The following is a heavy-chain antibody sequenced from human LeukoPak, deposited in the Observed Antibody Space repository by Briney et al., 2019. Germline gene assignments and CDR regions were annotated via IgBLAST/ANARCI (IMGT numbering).Heavy chain of an antibody. Sequence: GGSLRLSCAASGFTVSSNYMSWVRQAPGKGLEWVSVIYGGGTTYYADSVKGRFTISRDNSKNTLYLQMNSLRAEDTAVYYCARDRWGYSGYGMDVWGQGTTVTVSS. J-gene: IGHJ6*02. V-gene: IGHV3-53*01. CDR2: IYGGGTT. CDR1: GFTVSSNY. D-gene: IGHD5-18*01. CDR3: ARDRWGYSGYGMDV.